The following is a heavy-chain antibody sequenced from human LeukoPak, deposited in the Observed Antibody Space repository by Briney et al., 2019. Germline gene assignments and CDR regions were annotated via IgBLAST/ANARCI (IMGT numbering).Heavy chain of an antibody. V-gene: IGHV3-11*03. CDR1: GFTFRDYS. CDR3: ARCQYNSSPDF. CDR2: ISRSSDYT. Sequence: GGSLTLSCAASGFTFRDYSMSWIRQAPGKGLEWVSYISRSSDYTSYADSVQGRFTISRDNARNSLYLQMNSLTVEDTAVYYCARCQYNSSPDFWGQGTLVPVSS. D-gene: IGHD6-13*01. J-gene: IGHJ4*02.